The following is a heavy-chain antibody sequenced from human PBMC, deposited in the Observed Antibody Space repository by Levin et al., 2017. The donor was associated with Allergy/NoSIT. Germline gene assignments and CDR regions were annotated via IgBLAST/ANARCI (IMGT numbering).Heavy chain of an antibody. CDR3: AKHLVGSSWYFAGSGLFDY. CDR2: ISGSGGST. J-gene: IGHJ4*02. CDR1: GFTFSSYA. Sequence: GGSLRLSCAASGFTFSSYAMSWVRQAPGKGLEWVSAISGSGGSTYYADSVKGRFTISRDNSKNTLYLQMNSLRAEDTAVYYCAKHLVGSSWYFAGSGLFDYWGQGTLVTVSS. D-gene: IGHD6-13*01. V-gene: IGHV3-23*01.